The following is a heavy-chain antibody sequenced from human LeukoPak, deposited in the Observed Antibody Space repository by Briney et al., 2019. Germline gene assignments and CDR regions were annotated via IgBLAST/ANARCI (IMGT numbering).Heavy chain of an antibody. CDR1: GGSISSDNYS. V-gene: IGHV4-61*02. Sequence: SETLSLTCTVSGGSISSDNYSWGWIRQPAGKGLEWIGRIYTSGTTNYNPSLKSRLTISVETSKNQFSLKLSSVTPADTALYSCARGTAYTGSYRAFDSWGQGTLVTVSS. D-gene: IGHD1-26*01. CDR2: IYTSGTT. J-gene: IGHJ4*02. CDR3: ARGTAYTGSYRAFDS.